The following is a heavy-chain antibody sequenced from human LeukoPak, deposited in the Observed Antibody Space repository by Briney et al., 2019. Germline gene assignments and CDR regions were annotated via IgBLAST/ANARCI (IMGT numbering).Heavy chain of an antibody. V-gene: IGHV1-2*02. CDR1: GYTFTSYY. CDR3: ARDLRGLALFDY. J-gene: IGHJ4*02. CDR2: IYPNSGVT. D-gene: IGHD3-10*01. Sequence: ASEKVSCKASGYTFTSYYMHWVRQAPGQGLEWMGWIYPNSGVTHYAQKFQGRVAMTRGTSITTAYMELSGLRSDDTAVYYCARDLRGLALFDYWGQGTLVTVSS.